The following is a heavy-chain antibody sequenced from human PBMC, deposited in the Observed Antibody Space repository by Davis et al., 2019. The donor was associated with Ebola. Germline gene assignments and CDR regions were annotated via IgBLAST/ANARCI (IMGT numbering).Heavy chain of an antibody. CDR1: GFSIRSGYY. J-gene: IGHJ5*01. CDR2: INHSGST. V-gene: IGHV4-38-2*02. CDR3: ARGARYISGWFDY. Sequence: SETLSLTCTVSGFSIRSGYYWGWIRQPPGKGLEWIGEINHSGSTNYNPSLKSRVTISVDTSNNQFSLTLMSVTAADTAVYYCARGARYISGWFDYWGQGTLVTVSS. D-gene: IGHD6-19*01.